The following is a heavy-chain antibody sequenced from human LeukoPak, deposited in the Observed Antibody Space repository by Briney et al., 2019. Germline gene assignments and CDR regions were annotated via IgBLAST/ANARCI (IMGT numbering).Heavy chain of an antibody. Sequence: ASVKASCKASGYTFTSYDINWVRQATGQGLEWMGWMNPNSGNTGYAQKFQGRVTITADESTSTAYMELSSLRSEDTAVYYCARGRLGYSGYDSGWFDPWGQGTLVTVSS. J-gene: IGHJ5*02. D-gene: IGHD5-12*01. CDR3: ARGRLGYSGYDSGWFDP. CDR1: GYTFTSYD. CDR2: MNPNSGNT. V-gene: IGHV1-8*01.